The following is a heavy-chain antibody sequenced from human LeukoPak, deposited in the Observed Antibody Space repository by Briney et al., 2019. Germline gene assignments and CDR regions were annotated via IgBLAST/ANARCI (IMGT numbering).Heavy chain of an antibody. CDR1: GFTFSSYG. D-gene: IGHD1-26*01. J-gene: IGHJ3*02. CDR3: AREHSGSYWGDAFDI. CDR2: ISYDGSNK. Sequence: PGRSLRLSCAASGFTFSSYGMHWVRQAPGKGLEWVAVISYDGSNKYYADSVKGRFTISRDNSKNTLYLQMNSLRAEDTAVYYCAREHSGSYWGDAFDIWGQGTMVTVSS. V-gene: IGHV3-30*03.